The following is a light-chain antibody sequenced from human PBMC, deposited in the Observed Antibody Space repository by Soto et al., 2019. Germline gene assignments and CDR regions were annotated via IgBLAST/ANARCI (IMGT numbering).Light chain of an antibody. J-gene: IGLJ2*01. CDR1: SGHSSYI. CDR3: ETWDSNTRV. CDR2: LEGSGSY. Sequence: QPVLTQSSSASASLGSSVKLTCTLSSGHSSYIIAWHQQKPGKAPRYLMKLEGSGSYNKGSGVPDRFSGSSSGADRYLTTSNLQFEDEADYYCETWDSNTRVFGGGTKLTVL. V-gene: IGLV4-60*02.